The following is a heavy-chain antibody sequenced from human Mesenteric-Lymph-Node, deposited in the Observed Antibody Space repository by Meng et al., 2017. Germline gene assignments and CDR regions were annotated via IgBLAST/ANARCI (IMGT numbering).Heavy chain of an antibody. CDR2: IGTAGDT. CDR1: GFTFSSYD. CDR3: ARGRRYYGMDV. J-gene: IGHJ6*02. V-gene: IGHV3-13*01. Sequence: GESLKISCAASGFTFSSYDMHWVRQATGKGLEWVSAIGTAGDTYYPGSVKGRFTISRENAKNSLYLQMNSLRAGDTAVYYCARGRRYYGMDVWGQGTTVTVSS.